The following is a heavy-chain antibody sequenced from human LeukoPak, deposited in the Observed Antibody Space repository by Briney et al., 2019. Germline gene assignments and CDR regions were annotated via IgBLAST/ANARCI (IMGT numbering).Heavy chain of an antibody. Sequence: SETLSLTCTVSGYSISSGYYWGWIRLPPGKGLEWIGSIYYSGSTYYNPSLKSRVTISVDTSKNQFSLKLSSVTAADTAVYYRARGIAAVVDYWGQGTLVTVSS. CDR3: ARGIAAVVDY. D-gene: IGHD6-13*01. CDR1: GYSISSGYY. J-gene: IGHJ4*02. CDR2: IYYSGST. V-gene: IGHV4-38-2*02.